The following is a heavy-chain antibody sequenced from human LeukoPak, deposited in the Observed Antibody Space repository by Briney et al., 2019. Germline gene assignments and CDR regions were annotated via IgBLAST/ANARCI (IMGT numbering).Heavy chain of an antibody. D-gene: IGHD2-21*01. V-gene: IGHV3-48*03. CDR2: ISSSGSTI. CDR1: GFTFSSYE. J-gene: IGHJ4*02. Sequence: GGSLRLSCAASGFTFSSYEMTWVRQAPGKGLEWVSYISSSGSTIYYADSVKGRFTISRDNTKNSLYLQMNSLRAEDTALYYCAKDRAYGQFLWGNDYWGQGTLVTVSS. CDR3: AKDRAYGQFLWGNDY.